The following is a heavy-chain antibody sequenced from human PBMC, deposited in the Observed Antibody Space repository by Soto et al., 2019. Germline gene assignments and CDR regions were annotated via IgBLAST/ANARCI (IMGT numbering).Heavy chain of an antibody. D-gene: IGHD3-16*01. J-gene: IGHJ4*02. CDR3: ATGSSLGAPR. V-gene: IGHV3-15*01. Sequence: EVQLVESGGGLVKPGGSLRLSCAASGFTFGHVWISWVRQAPGKGLEWVGRIKSKTDGETSDYAAPVKGRFTISRDDSKNTLYLQMNSLKAEDTAVYYCATGSSLGAPRWGQGTLVTVSS. CDR2: IKSKTDGETS. CDR1: GFTFGHVW.